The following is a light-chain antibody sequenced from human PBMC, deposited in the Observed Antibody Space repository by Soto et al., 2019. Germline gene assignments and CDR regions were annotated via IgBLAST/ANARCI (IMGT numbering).Light chain of an antibody. CDR2: DVS. CDR3: CSYAGSYTFV. Sequence: QSALTQPRSVSGSPGQSVTISCTGTSSDVGGYNYVSWYQQHPGKAPKLMIYDVSKRPSGVPDRFSGSKSANTASLTISGLQAEDEADYNCCSYAGSYTFVFGTGTRSPS. CDR1: SSDVGGYNY. J-gene: IGLJ1*01. V-gene: IGLV2-11*01.